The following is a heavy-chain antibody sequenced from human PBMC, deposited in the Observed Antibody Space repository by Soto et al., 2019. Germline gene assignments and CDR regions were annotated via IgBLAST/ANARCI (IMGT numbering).Heavy chain of an antibody. CDR1: GFPFSSYV. V-gene: IGHV3-23*01. D-gene: IGHD3-22*01. CDR3: AKVRADYYDSSGPIDY. Sequence: XSLRLSCAATGFPFSSYVMHWVRRAPGKGLEWVSAISGSGGSTYYGDSVKGRFTISRDNSKNTLYLQMNSLRAEDTAVYYCAKVRADYYDSSGPIDYWGQGTLVTVSS. J-gene: IGHJ4*02. CDR2: ISGSGGST.